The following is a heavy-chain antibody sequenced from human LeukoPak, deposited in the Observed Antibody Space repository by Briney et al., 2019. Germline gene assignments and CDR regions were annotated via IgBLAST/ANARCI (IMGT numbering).Heavy chain of an antibody. Sequence: GGSLRPSCAASGFTFSNYSMNWVRQAPGKGLEWVSSITGSTSRIYYYADSVRGRFTISRDNAKSALYLQMNSLRAEDTAIYYCARDFYDGSGTTDAFDIWGQGTMVTVSS. D-gene: IGHD3-22*01. CDR3: ARDFYDGSGTTDAFDI. V-gene: IGHV3-21*01. CDR2: ITGSTSRI. CDR1: GFTFSNYS. J-gene: IGHJ3*02.